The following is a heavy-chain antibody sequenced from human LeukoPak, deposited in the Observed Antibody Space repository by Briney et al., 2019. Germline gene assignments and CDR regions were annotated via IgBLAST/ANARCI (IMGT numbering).Heavy chain of an antibody. CDR2: IRYDGSNK. Sequence: PGGSLRLSCAASGFTFSSYGMHWVRQAPGKGLEWVAFIRYDGSNKYYADSVKGRFTISRDNSMDTLYLQMNSLRAEDTAVYYCVRGYYDSSVLDAFDIWGHGTMVTISS. V-gene: IGHV3-30*02. D-gene: IGHD3-22*01. CDR3: VRGYYDSSVLDAFDI. J-gene: IGHJ3*02. CDR1: GFTFSSYG.